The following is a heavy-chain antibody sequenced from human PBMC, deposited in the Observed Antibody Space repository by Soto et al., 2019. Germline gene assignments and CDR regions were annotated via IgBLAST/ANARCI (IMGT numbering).Heavy chain of an antibody. CDR3: GSGLGYCRSGTCYREWFDP. J-gene: IGHJ5*02. CDR1: GYTFTTHG. Sequence: QVQLVQSGAEVKKPGASVKVSCKASGYTFTTHGISWVRQVPGQGLEWMGWVRGDNGHTNYAQSLQGRVTMTTDTSTDTAYMELRSLRADDTAVYYCGSGLGYCRSGTCYREWFDPWGQGTLVTVSS. V-gene: IGHV1-18*01. CDR2: VRGDNGHT. D-gene: IGHD2-15*01.